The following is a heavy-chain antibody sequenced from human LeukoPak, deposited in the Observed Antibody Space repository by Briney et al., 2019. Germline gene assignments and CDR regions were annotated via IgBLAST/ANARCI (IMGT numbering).Heavy chain of an antibody. CDR2: IDYSGGT. CDR1: GGSISSYY. Sequence: PSETLSLTCTVSGGSISSYYWSWFRQPPGKALEWVGYIDYSGGTTYNPSLKSRVTISVDTSKNEFSLNLSSVTAADTAVYFCARDPVFTFGSDAFDIWGPGTMVTVSS. V-gene: IGHV4-59*01. CDR3: ARDPVFTFGSDAFDI. D-gene: IGHD1-14*01. J-gene: IGHJ3*02.